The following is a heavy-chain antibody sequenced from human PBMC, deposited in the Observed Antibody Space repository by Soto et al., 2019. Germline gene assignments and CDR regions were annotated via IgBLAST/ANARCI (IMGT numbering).Heavy chain of an antibody. Sequence: QVRLVESGGGLVKPGGSLRLSCAASGFIFSDYYMSWIRQAPGKGLEWVSYISGSGSIVYYADSMKGRFTISRDNAKNSVYLQMNSLRVDDTAVYYCARDRGLYYYGSGSPSDLWGQGVLVTVSS. CDR2: ISGSGSIV. CDR3: ARDRGLYYYGSGSPSDL. V-gene: IGHV3-11*01. CDR1: GFIFSDYY. J-gene: IGHJ5*02. D-gene: IGHD3-10*01.